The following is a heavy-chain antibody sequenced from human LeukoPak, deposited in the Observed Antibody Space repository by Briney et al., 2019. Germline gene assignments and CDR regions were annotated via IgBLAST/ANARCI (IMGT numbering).Heavy chain of an antibody. CDR3: ARSPDLRYFDRGHVYYFDY. V-gene: IGHV1-69*17. CDR1: GGTFTSYA. CDR2: IIPIFGIA. J-gene: IGHJ4*02. D-gene: IGHD3-9*01. Sequence: SVKVSCKASGGTFTSYAISWVRQAPGQGLEWMGGIIPIFGIAKYAQKFQGRVTITADKSTSTAYMELSSLRSEDTAVYYCARSPDLRYFDRGHVYYFDYWGQGTLVTVSS.